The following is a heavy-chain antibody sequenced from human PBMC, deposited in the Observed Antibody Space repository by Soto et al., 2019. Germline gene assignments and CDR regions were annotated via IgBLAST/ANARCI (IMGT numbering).Heavy chain of an antibody. CDR3: ARHVRYYDYILSAYYMDV. D-gene: IGHD3-16*01. Sequence: SETLSLTCTVSGGSISSSSYYWGWIRQPPGKGLEWIGSIYYSGSTYYNPSLKSRVTISVDRSKNQFSLKLSSVTAADTAVYYCARHVRYYDYILSAYYMDVWGKGTTVTVSS. CDR2: IYYSGST. V-gene: IGHV4-39*01. J-gene: IGHJ6*03. CDR1: GGSISSSSYY.